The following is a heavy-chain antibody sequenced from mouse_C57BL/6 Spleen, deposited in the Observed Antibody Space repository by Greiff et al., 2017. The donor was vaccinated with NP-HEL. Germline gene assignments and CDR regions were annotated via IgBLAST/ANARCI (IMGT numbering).Heavy chain of an antibody. CDR1: GYAFTNYL. J-gene: IGHJ4*01. CDR2: INPGSGGT. CDR3: ARDYSDAMDY. Sequence: VQLVESGAELVRPGTSVKVSCKASGYAFTNYLIEWVKQRPGQGLEWIGVINPGSGGTNYNEKFKGKATLTADKSSSTAYMQLSSLTSEDSAVYFCARDYSDAMDYWGQGTSVTVSS. D-gene: IGHD2-12*01. V-gene: IGHV1-54*01.